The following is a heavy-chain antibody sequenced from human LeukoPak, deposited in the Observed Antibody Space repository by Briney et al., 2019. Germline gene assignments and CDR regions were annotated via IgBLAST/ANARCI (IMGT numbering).Heavy chain of an antibody. CDR1: GNTFTCYY. Sequence: ASVKVSCKASGNTFTCYYIHWVRQAPGQGLEWMGWIIPNSGDTHYQRNFQGRVTLARDMSITTAYMELSRLKSDDTAVYYCARQEGAGSWTTFDSWGQGNLGTVSS. V-gene: IGHV1-2*02. CDR2: IIPNSGDT. J-gene: IGHJ4*02. D-gene: IGHD6-13*01. CDR3: ARQEGAGSWTTFDS.